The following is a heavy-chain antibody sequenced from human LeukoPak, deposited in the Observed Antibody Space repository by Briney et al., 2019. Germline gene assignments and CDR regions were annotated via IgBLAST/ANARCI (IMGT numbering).Heavy chain of an antibody. J-gene: IGHJ4*02. CDR1: GDSVSSNSAA. V-gene: IGHV6-1*01. D-gene: IGHD3-9*01. Sequence: SQTLSLTCAISGDSVSSNSAAWNWIRQSPSRGLEWLGRTYYRSKWYNDYAVSVKSRITINPDTSKNQFFLQLNSVTPEDTAVYYCARDLEHYDILTGYYNVPFDYWGQGTLVTVSS. CDR2: TYYRSKWYN. CDR3: ARDLEHYDILTGYYNVPFDY.